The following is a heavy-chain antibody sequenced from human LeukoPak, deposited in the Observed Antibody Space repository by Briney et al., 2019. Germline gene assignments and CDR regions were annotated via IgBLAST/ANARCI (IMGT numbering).Heavy chain of an antibody. Sequence: SETLSLTCTVSGGSISSHYWSWIRQPPGKGLEWIGFIYYSGSTNYNPSLKSRVTISVDTSKNQFSLKLSSVTAADTAVYYCARGDERAYAIDYWGQGTLVTVSS. CDR3: ARGDERAYAIDY. V-gene: IGHV4-59*11. CDR1: GGSISSHY. J-gene: IGHJ4*02. D-gene: IGHD2-8*01. CDR2: IYYSGST.